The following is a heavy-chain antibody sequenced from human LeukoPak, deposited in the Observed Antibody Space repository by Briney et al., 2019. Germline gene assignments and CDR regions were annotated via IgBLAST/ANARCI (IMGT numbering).Heavy chain of an antibody. D-gene: IGHD6-13*01. J-gene: IGHJ6*02. V-gene: IGHV4-34*01. CDR3: ARGRPGIAAGGIKYYYGMDV. Sequence: PSETLSLTRAVYGGSFSGYYWTWIRQPPGKGLEWIAEIIHSGSTNYNPSLKSRVTISVDTSKNQFSLKLSSVTAADTAVYYCARGRPGIAAGGIKYYYGMDVWGQGIPVTVSS. CDR1: GGSFSGYY. CDR2: IIHSGST.